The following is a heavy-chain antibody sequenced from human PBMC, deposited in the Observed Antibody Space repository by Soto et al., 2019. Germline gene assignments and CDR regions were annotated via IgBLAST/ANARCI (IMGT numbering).Heavy chain of an antibody. CDR1: GYTLTGYA. CDR2: INAGNGNT. V-gene: IGHV1-3*01. CDR3: AKGEWSYCSGGSCYYFDY. J-gene: IGHJ4*02. D-gene: IGHD2-15*01. Sequence: QVQLVQSGSELKKPGASVKVSCKASGYTLTGYAMHWVRKAPGQRLEWMGWINAGNGNTKYSQKFQGRFTITRDTSTSTAYMELSSLRYEDTAVYYCAKGEWSYCSGGSCYYFDYWGQGTVVTVSS.